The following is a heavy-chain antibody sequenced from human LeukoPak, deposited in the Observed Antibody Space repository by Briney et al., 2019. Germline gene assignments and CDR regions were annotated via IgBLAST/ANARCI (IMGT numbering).Heavy chain of an antibody. J-gene: IGHJ4*02. Sequence: SETLSLTCTVSGYSISSGYYWGWIRQPPGKGLEWIGSIYYSGTTYYNPSLKSRVTISVDTSKNQFSLKLTSVTAADTAVYYCARHDYGDYVVDYWGQGTLVTVSS. D-gene: IGHD4-17*01. V-gene: IGHV4-38-2*02. CDR3: ARHDYGDYVVDY. CDR2: IYYSGTT. CDR1: GYSISSGYY.